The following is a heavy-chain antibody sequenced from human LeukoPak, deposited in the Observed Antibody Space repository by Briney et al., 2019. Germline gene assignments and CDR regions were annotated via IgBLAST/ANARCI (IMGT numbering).Heavy chain of an antibody. CDR1: GCTFGDYA. Sequence: PGGSLRLSCAASGCTFGDYAMHWVRQPPGKGLEWVSGISWNSGTIDYAASEKRRFTIARDNDKSSLYLQMSSLRAEDTALYYCAKDDLYYYDSSGYYSGMDVWRQGATVSVSS. D-gene: IGHD3-22*01. CDR2: ISWNSGTI. V-gene: IGHV3-9*01. CDR3: AKDDLYYYDSSGYYSGMDV. J-gene: IGHJ6*02.